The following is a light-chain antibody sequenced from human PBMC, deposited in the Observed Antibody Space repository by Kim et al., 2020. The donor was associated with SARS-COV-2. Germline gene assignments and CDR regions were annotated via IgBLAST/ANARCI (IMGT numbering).Light chain of an antibody. CDR2: YDS. CDR3: HVWDTYSDHYV. J-gene: IGLJ1*01. Sequence: APAKPARITCTRSNIGSKSVPWYQQQPGRAPLLVLYYDSDRPSGVPERFSGSRSGNTATLTISRVEAGDEADYSCHVWDTYSDHYVFGSGTRVTVL. CDR1: NIGSKS. V-gene: IGLV3-21*04.